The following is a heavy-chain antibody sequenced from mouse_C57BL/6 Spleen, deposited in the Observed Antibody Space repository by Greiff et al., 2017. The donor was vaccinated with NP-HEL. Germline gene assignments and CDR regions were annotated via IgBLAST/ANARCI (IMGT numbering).Heavy chain of an antibody. CDR2: INPNNGGT. Sequence: VQLQQSGPELVKPGASVKIPCKASGYTFTDYNMDWVKQSHGKSLEWIGVINPNNGGTIYNQKFKGRATLTLDKSSSTAYMELRSLTSEDTAVYYCARWGAGDFDYWGQGTTLTVSS. CDR1: GYTFTDYN. V-gene: IGHV1-18*01. J-gene: IGHJ2*01. CDR3: ARWGAGDFDY.